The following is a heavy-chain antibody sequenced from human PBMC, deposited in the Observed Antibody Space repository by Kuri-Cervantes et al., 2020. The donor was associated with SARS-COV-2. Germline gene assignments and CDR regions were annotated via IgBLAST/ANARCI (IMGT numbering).Heavy chain of an antibody. J-gene: IGHJ4*02. V-gene: IGHV3-30-3*01. Sequence: GESLKISCAASGFTFSSYAMHWVRQAPGKGLEWVAVISYDGSNKYYADSVKGRFTISRDNSKNTLYLQMNSLRAEDTAVYYCAKDDTGDYGPTYFDYWGQGTLVTVSS. CDR1: GFTFSSYA. CDR2: ISYDGSNK. CDR3: AKDDTGDYGPTYFDY. D-gene: IGHD4-17*01.